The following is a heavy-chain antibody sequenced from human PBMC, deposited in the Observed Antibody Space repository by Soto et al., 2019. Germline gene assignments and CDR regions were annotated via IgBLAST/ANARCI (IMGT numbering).Heavy chain of an antibody. J-gene: IGHJ6*02. CDR2: ISYDGSNK. V-gene: IGHV3-30-3*01. Sequence: QVQLVESGGGVVQPGRSLRLSCAASGFTFSSYAMHWVRQAPGKGLEWVAVISYDGSNKYYADSVKGRFTISRDNSRNTLYLQVSRLRDEDTAVYYFASDHMVLAATVRASYYGMFGWGQGQTVTVSS. D-gene: IGHD2-15*01. CDR1: GFTFSSYA. CDR3: ASDHMVLAATVRASYYGMFG.